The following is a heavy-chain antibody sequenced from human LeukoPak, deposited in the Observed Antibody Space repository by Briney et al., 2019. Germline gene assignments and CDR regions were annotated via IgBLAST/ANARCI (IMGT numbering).Heavy chain of an antibody. D-gene: IGHD6-13*01. Sequence: GGSLRLSCAASGFTFSGYPIHWVRQAPGKGLEWVAVISYDGSNKYYADSVKGRFTISRDNAKNSLYLQMNSLRAEDTAVYYCAKNSGWFRFDYWGQGTLVTVSS. J-gene: IGHJ4*02. V-gene: IGHV3-30-3*02. CDR1: GFTFSGYP. CDR2: ISYDGSNK. CDR3: AKNSGWFRFDY.